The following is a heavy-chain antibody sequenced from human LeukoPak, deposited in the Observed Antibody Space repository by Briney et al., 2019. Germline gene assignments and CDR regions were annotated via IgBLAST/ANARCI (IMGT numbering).Heavy chain of an antibody. CDR1: GYTLTNYY. Sequence: ASVKVSCKVSGYTLTNYYTHWVRQAPGQGLEWMGIINPSGSSIGYAQKFQGRVTLTRDTSTSTVYMELSTLRSEDTAVYYCAAAVDYDAFDIWGPGTMVTVSS. J-gene: IGHJ3*02. D-gene: IGHD6-13*01. CDR2: INPSGSSI. CDR3: AAAVDYDAFDI. V-gene: IGHV1-46*01.